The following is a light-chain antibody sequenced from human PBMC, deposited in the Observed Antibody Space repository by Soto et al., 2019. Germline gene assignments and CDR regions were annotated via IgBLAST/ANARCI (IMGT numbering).Light chain of an antibody. Sequence: EIVLTQSPATPSLSPGGRATLSCRASQSVSSYLAWYQQKPGQAPRLLIYDASNRATGIPARFSGSGSGTDFTLTISSLEPEDFAVYYCQQRSNWPSITFGQGTRLEIK. CDR1: QSVSSY. CDR3: QQRSNWPSIT. CDR2: DAS. J-gene: IGKJ5*01. V-gene: IGKV3-11*01.